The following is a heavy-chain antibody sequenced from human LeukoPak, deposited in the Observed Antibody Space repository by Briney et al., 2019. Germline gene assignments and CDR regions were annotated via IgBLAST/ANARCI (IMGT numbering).Heavy chain of an antibody. J-gene: IGHJ5*02. CDR1: GFTFSSYG. CDR3: ARPEVGPLDWWWFDP. Sequence: GGSLRLSCAASGFTFSSYGMHWVRQAPGKGLEWVAFIRYDGSNKYYADSVKGRLTISRDNSKNTLYLQMNSLRAEDTAVYYCARPEVGPLDWWWFDPWGQGTLVTVSS. V-gene: IGHV3-30*02. D-gene: IGHD3/OR15-3a*01. CDR2: IRYDGSNK.